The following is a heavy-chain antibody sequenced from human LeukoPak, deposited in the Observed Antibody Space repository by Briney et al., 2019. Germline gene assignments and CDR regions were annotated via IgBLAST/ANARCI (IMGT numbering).Heavy chain of an antibody. V-gene: IGHV3-11*04. D-gene: IGHD3-10*01. Sequence: GGSLRLSCAASGIYDTSWVRQAPGKGLEWVSYISSSGSTIYYADSVKGRFTISRDNAKNSLYLQMNSLRAEDTAVYYCSGSFDYWGQGTLVTVSS. CDR2: ISSSGSTI. J-gene: IGHJ4*02. CDR1: GIYD. CDR3: SGSFDY.